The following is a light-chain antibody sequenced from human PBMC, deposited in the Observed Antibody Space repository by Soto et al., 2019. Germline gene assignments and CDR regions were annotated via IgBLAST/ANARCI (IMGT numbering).Light chain of an antibody. CDR1: SSNIGNNY. Sequence: QSVLTQPPSVSAAPGQKVTISCSGSSSNIGNNYVSWYQQLPGTAPKLLIYETNKRPSGIPDRFSGSKSDTSATLGITGLQTGDEADYYCGTLDNSLSAGVFGGGTKLTVL. V-gene: IGLV1-51*02. J-gene: IGLJ2*01. CDR2: ETN. CDR3: GTLDNSLSAGV.